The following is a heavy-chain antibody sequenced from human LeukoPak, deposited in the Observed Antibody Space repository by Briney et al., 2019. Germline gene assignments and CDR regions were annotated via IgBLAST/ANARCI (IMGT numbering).Heavy chain of an antibody. Sequence: SGTLSLTCAVSGGSISTDNWWTWVRQPPGKGLEWIAEIHHSGSTNYNPSLKSRVTISVDKSKNQFSLKLTSVTAADTAVYYCAARGSVYDYYWGQGTLVTVSS. J-gene: IGHJ4*02. CDR2: IHHSGST. CDR3: AARGSVYDYY. D-gene: IGHD5/OR15-5a*01. CDR1: GGSISTDNW. V-gene: IGHV4-4*02.